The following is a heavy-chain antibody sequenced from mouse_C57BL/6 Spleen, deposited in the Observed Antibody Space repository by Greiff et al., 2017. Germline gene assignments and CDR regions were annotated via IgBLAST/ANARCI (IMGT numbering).Heavy chain of an antibody. Sequence: QVQLQQPGAELVMPGASVKLSCKASGYTFTSYWMHWVKQRPGQGLEWIGEIDPSASYTNYKQKFKGKSTLTVDKSSSTAYMQLSSLTSEDSAVYYCARRGYYGSSLYYFDYWGQGTTLTVSS. D-gene: IGHD1-1*01. V-gene: IGHV1-69*01. CDR1: GYTFTSYW. CDR3: ARRGYYGSSLYYFDY. CDR2: IDPSASYT. J-gene: IGHJ2*01.